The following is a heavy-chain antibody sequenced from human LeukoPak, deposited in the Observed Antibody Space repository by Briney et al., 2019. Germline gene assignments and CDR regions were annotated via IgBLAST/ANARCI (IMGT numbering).Heavy chain of an antibody. CDR2: MNPNSGNT. V-gene: IGHV1-8*01. CDR1: GYTFTSYD. J-gene: IGHJ6*03. D-gene: IGHD6-19*01. CDR3: ARGSDSSGWYRNYYYYYYMDV. Sequence: ASVTVSCKASGYTFTSYDINWVRQAPGQGLQWMGWMNPNSGNTGYAQKFQGRVTMTRNTSISTAYMELSSLRSEDTAVYYCARGSDSSGWYRNYYYYYYMDVWGKGTTVTISS.